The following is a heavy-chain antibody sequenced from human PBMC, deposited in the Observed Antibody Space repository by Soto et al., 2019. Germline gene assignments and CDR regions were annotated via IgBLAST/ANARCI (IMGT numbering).Heavy chain of an antibody. V-gene: IGHV4-59*01. D-gene: IGHD2-21*02. Sequence: SETLSLTCTVSGGSISSYYWSWIRQPPGKGLEWIGYIYYSGSTNYNPSLKSRVTISVDTSKNQFSLKLSSVTAADTAVYYCARDQGGNSRSYYYGVDVWGQGTTVTVSS. J-gene: IGHJ6*02. CDR1: GGSISSYY. CDR2: IYYSGST. CDR3: ARDQGGNSRSYYYGVDV.